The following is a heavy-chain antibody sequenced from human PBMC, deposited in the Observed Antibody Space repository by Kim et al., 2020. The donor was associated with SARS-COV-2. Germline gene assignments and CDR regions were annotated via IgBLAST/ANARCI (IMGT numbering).Heavy chain of an antibody. V-gene: IGHV4-59*01. CDR3: ARVGVGYCSSTSCYAFDP. Sequence: KSRVTKSVDTAKNQFSLKLSSVTAADTAVYYCARVGVGYCSSTSCYAFDPWGQGTLVTVSS. D-gene: IGHD2-2*01. J-gene: IGHJ5*02.